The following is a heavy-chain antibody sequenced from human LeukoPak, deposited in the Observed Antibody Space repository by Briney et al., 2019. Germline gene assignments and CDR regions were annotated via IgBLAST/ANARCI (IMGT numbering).Heavy chain of an antibody. V-gene: IGHV3-66*01. CDR1: GFTVSANY. D-gene: IGHD3-9*01. Sequence: GGSLRLSCAASGFTVSANYMSWVRQAPGRGLEWVSSICSGGSTYYADSVKGRFTISRDSFRNTLYLQMSSLRAEDTAVYYCAGLDWHFDYWGQGTLVTVSS. CDR3: AGLDWHFDY. CDR2: ICSGGST. J-gene: IGHJ4*02.